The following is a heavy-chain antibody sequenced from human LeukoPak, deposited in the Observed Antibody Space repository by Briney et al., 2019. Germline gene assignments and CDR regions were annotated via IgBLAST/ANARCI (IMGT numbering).Heavy chain of an antibody. J-gene: IGHJ4*02. CDR2: ISYDGSNK. CDR1: GFTFSGSA. Sequence: GGSLRLSCAASGFTFSGSAIHWVRQTPGKGLEWVAVISYDGSNKYYADSVKGRFTISRDNSKNTLYLQMNSLRAEDTAVYYCARAIAAAAYFDYWGQGTLVTVSS. V-gene: IGHV3-30-3*01. CDR3: ARAIAAAAYFDY. D-gene: IGHD6-13*01.